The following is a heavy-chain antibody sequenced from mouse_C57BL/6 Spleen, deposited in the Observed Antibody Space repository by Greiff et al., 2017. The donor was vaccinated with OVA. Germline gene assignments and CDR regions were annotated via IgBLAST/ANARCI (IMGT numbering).Heavy chain of an antibody. D-gene: IGHD2-1*01. CDR1: GYAFSSYW. J-gene: IGHJ1*03. CDR2: IYPGDGDT. V-gene: IGHV1-80*01. CDR3: ARSKGNFLEDVDV. Sequence: VKLMESGAELVKPGASVKISCKASGYAFSSYWMNWVKQRPGKGLEWIGQIYPGDGDTNYNGKFKGKATLTADKSSSTAYLQLSSLPSEDSAVYCCARSKGNFLEDVDVWGTGTTVTVSS.